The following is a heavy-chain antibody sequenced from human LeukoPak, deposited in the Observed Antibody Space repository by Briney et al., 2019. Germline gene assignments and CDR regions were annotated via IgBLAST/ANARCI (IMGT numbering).Heavy chain of an antibody. CDR2: LSYDGDNK. CDR3: ARLWNRFDY. V-gene: IGHV3-30*04. CDR1: GFTFSSYA. D-gene: IGHD2-21*01. Sequence: GGSLRLSCAASGFTFSSYALHWVRQAPGKGLEWLAVLSYDGDNKYYADSVKGRFTISRGNSKNTLYLQMNSLRAEDTAVYYCARLWNRFDYWGQGTLVTVSS. J-gene: IGHJ4*02.